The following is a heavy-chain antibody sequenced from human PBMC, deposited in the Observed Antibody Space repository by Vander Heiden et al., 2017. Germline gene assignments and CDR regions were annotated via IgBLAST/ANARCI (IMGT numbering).Heavy chain of an antibody. CDR2: INHSGSA. CDR3: AGALDASIVGWA. V-gene: IGHV4-34*01. D-gene: IGHD2-15*01. CDR1: Y. Sequence: YWSWIRQSPGKGLEWIGEINHSGSANYNPSLKSRVAISLDTSKNQVFLNLGSLTAADTVVYYCAGALDASIVGWAWGQGTRVTVSS. J-gene: IGHJ5*02.